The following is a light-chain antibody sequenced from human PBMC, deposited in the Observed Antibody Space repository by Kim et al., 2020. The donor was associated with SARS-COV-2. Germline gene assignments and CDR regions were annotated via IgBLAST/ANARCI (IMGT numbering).Light chain of an antibody. J-gene: IGLJ2*01. CDR2: DKN. V-gene: IGLV3-19*01. CDR1: TIASDY. CDR3: SARYRSANHLGL. Sequence: KCQGDTIASDYASWYLKKPRQAPVLVVSDKNNRPSGIPDRISGSSSGDAAYLTSTDLQAEDETGYNSSARYRSANHLGLFAGGTRLTFL.